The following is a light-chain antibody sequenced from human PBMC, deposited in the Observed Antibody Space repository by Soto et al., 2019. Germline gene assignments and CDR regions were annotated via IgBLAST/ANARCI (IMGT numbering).Light chain of an antibody. Sequence: QSVLTQPPSASGTPGQRVTISCSGSSSNIGSNSVNWYHQLPGTAPKLLMYSSNQRPSGVPDRFSGSKSGTSASLAISGLQSEDEADSYCAAWDDSLNGVVFGGGTKLTVL. J-gene: IGLJ2*01. V-gene: IGLV1-44*01. CDR3: AAWDDSLNGVV. CDR2: SSN. CDR1: SSNIGSNS.